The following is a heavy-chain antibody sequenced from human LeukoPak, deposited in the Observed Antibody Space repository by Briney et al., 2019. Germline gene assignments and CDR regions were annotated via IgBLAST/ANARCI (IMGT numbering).Heavy chain of an antibody. CDR1: GGSFSGYY. J-gene: IGHJ4*02. D-gene: IGHD3-22*01. CDR2: INHSGST. V-gene: IGHV4-34*01. CDR3: ARKVITMSQRGGYYFDY. Sequence: PSETLSLTCAVYGGSFSGYYWSWIRQPPGKGLEWIGEINHSGSTNYNPSLKSRVTISVDTSKNQFSLKLSSVTAADTAVYYCARKVITMSQRGGYYFDYWGQGTLATVSS.